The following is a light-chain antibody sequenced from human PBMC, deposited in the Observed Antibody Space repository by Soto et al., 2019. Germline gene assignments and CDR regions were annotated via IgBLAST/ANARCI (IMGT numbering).Light chain of an antibody. V-gene: IGKV3-15*01. CDR2: GAP. Sequence: EIVMTQSPATLSVSPGERATLSCRASQSVSSNLDWYQQKPGQAPRLLIYGAPTRATGLPARFSGSGSGTEFTLTISSLQSEDFAVYYCQQYNNWPPFTFGQGTRLEIK. CDR1: QSVSSN. J-gene: IGKJ5*01. CDR3: QQYNNWPPFT.